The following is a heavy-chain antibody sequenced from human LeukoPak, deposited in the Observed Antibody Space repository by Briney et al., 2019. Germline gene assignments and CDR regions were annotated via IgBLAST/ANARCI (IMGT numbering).Heavy chain of an antibody. CDR1: GFTVGSNY. D-gene: IGHD6-13*01. CDR3: ARDNRYSIFNWFDP. J-gene: IGHJ5*02. V-gene: IGHV3-53*01. CDR2: IYGTGRT. Sequence: GGSLRLSCAASGFTVGSNYMAWVRQAPGKGLEWVSAIYGTGRTYYAASVKGRFTISRDNAKNSLYLQMNSLRAEDTAVYYCARDNRYSIFNWFDPWGQGTLVTVSS.